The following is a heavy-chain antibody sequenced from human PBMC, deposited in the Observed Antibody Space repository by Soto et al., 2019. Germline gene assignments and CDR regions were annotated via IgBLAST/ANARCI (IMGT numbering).Heavy chain of an antibody. D-gene: IGHD3-22*01. CDR1: GGSFSGNS. Sequence: QVQLQQRGAGLLKPSETLSLTCAVYGGSFSGNSWTWIRQSPGKGLEWIGDINHSGRVNYSPSLKSRVTISLDTSKNQFSLTLSAVTAADTAMYYCSTRAYDTNGYYRFDPWGQGTLVTVSS. CDR2: INHSGRV. J-gene: IGHJ5*01. V-gene: IGHV4-34*01. CDR3: STRAYDTNGYYRFDP.